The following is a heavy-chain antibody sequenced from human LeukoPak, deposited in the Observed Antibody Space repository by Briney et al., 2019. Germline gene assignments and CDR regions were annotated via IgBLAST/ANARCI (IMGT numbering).Heavy chain of an antibody. V-gene: IGHV4-59*01. Sequence: KPSETLSPTRTVSGGSISGYYWRLIRQPPGEGLEWIGYMYYSGGTKYNPSLKSRVTISVDTSKNQFSLKLSSVTAADTAVYYCARGHTALVWGQGALVTVSS. D-gene: IGHD5-18*01. CDR3: ARGHTALV. J-gene: IGHJ4*02. CDR1: GGSISGYY. CDR2: MYYSGGT.